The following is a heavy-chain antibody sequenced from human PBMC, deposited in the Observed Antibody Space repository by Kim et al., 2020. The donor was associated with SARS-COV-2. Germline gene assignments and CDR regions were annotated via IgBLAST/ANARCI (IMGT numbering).Heavy chain of an antibody. V-gene: IGHV3-23*01. D-gene: IGHD6-13*01. CDR2: ISGSGGST. J-gene: IGHJ4*02. CDR3: AKGEIAAAGGIDY. Sequence: GGSLRLSCTASGFTFRTYAMSWVRQAPGKGLEWISAISGSGGSTYYADSVKGRFTISRDKSKNTLYLQMNSLRADDTAVYYCAKGEIAAAGGIDYWGQGTLVTVSS. CDR1: GFTFRTYA.